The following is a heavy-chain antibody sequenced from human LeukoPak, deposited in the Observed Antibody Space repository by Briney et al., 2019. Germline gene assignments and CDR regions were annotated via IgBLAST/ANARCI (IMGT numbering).Heavy chain of an antibody. CDR1: GYTFTSYG. CDR3: ARDGPTYYYDSSGYYGDFQH. J-gene: IGHJ1*01. V-gene: IGHV1-18*01. Sequence: ASVKVSCKASGYTFTSYGISWVRQAPGQGLEWMGWISAYNGNTNYAQKLQGRVTMTTDTSTSTAYMELRSLRSEDTAVYYCARDGPTYYYDSSGYYGDFQHWGQGTLVTVSS. D-gene: IGHD3-22*01. CDR2: ISAYNGNT.